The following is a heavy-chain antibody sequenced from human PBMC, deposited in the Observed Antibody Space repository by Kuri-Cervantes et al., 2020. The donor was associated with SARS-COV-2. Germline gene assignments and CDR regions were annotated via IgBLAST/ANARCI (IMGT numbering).Heavy chain of an antibody. Sequence: GGSLRLSCAASGFTFSSYSMNWVRQAPGKGLEWVSSISSSSSYIYYADSVKGRFTISRDNAKNSLYLQMNSLRAEDTAVYYCARDRDYYDSSGDTFDIWGQGTMVTVSS. J-gene: IGHJ3*02. V-gene: IGHV3-21*01. CDR3: ARDRDYYDSSGDTFDI. CDR1: GFTFSSYS. D-gene: IGHD3-22*01. CDR2: ISSSSSYI.